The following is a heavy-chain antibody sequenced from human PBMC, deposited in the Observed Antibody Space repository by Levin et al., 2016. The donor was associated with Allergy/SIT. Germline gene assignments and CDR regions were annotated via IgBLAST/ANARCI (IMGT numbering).Heavy chain of an antibody. J-gene: IGHJ4*02. V-gene: IGHV3-23*01. Sequence: GESLKISCAASGFTFSDYYMSWIRQAPGKGLEWVSGISGSGDSTYYADSVKGRFTISRDNSKNTLYLQMNSLRAEDTAVYYCAKGPAGRFLEWSDDYWGQGTLVTVSS. D-gene: IGHD3-3*01. CDR1: GFTFSDYY. CDR2: ISGSGDST. CDR3: AKGPAGRFLEWSDDY.